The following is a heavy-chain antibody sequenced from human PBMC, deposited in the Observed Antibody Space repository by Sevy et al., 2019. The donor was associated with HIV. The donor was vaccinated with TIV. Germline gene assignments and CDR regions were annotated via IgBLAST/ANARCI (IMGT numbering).Heavy chain of an antibody. CDR3: SRVFSSYYFDY. Sequence: GGSLRLSCAASGFTFGSYGMHWVRQAPGKGLEWVAYISYDRSDKNYGYSVKDRFTISRDNSKNTVYLQMNSLRAEDTAMYYCSRVFSSYYFDYWGQGTLVTVSS. CDR1: GFTFGSYG. J-gene: IGHJ4*02. CDR2: ISYDRSDK. V-gene: IGHV3-30*02.